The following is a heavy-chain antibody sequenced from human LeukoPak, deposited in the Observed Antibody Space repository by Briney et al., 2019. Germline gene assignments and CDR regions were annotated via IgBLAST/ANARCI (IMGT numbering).Heavy chain of an antibody. V-gene: IGHV3-53*01. CDR1: GFTVSRNY. CDR2: IYRGGST. Sequence: PGGSLILSCAASGFTVSRNYMTWVRQAPGKGLEWVSVIYRGGSTYYADSVKGRFTISRDNSKNTLYLQMNSLRAEDTAVYYCARAGPTGTNDAFDIWGQGTMVTVSS. CDR3: ARAGPTGTNDAFDI. D-gene: IGHD1-1*01. J-gene: IGHJ3*02.